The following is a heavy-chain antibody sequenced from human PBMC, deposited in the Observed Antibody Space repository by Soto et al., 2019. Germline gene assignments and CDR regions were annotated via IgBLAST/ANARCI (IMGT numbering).Heavy chain of an antibody. Sequence: ETLSLTCTVSGVSVSTSYYFWGWIRQPPGKGLEWIACMYSSGSTIYNPSLKSRVTISVDTSKNQFSLKLSSVTAADTAVYYCARRDVVVVAANSYYYMDVWGKGTTVTVSS. CDR2: MYSSGST. D-gene: IGHD2-15*01. J-gene: IGHJ6*03. CDR3: ARRDVVVVAANSYYYMDV. V-gene: IGHV4-39*07. CDR1: GVSVSTSYYF.